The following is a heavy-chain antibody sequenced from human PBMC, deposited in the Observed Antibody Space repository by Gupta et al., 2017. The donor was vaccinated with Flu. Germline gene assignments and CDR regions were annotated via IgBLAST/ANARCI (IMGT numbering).Heavy chain of an antibody. V-gene: IGHV3-23*01. D-gene: IGHD6-13*01. Sequence: EVQLLESGGGLVQPGGSLRLSCAASGFTFSSYAMSWVRQAPGKGLEWVSAISGSGGSTYYADSVKGRFTISRDNSKNTLYLQMNSLRAEDTAVYYCAKVLERSRGLPIIAAVYFDYWGQGTLVTVSS. CDR3: AKVLERSRGLPIIAAVYFDY. CDR2: ISGSGGST. CDR1: GFTFSSYA. J-gene: IGHJ4*02.